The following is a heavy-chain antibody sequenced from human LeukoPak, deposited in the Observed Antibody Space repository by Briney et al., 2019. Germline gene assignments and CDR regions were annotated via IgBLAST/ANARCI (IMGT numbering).Heavy chain of an antibody. V-gene: IGHV3-21*01. CDR2: ISGSSNYI. J-gene: IGHJ6*03. Sequence: RAGGSLRLSCAASGFTFSDYTMNWVRLAPGKGLEWVSSISGSSNYIYYADSVKGRFTISRDNAKNSLYLQMNSLRAEDTAVYYCARGETYYDFWSGTHYYYYMDVWGKGTTITVSS. D-gene: IGHD3-3*01. CDR1: GFTFSDYT. CDR3: ARGETYYDFWSGTHYYYYMDV.